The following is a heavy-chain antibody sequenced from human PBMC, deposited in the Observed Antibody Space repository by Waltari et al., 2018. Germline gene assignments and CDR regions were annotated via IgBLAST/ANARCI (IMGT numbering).Heavy chain of an antibody. J-gene: IGHJ4*02. V-gene: IGHV3-30*02. CDR3: GGYSVVDY. CDR2: IPYDGSNK. CDR1: GFTFRNYG. D-gene: IGHD3-22*01. Sequence: QVQLVESGGGVVQPGGSLRLSCAASGFTFRNYGMHWVRQAPGKGLEWVAFIPYDGSNKYYADSVKGRFTISRDNSKNTLYLQMNSLRTEDTAVYYCGGYSVVDYWGQGTLVTVSS.